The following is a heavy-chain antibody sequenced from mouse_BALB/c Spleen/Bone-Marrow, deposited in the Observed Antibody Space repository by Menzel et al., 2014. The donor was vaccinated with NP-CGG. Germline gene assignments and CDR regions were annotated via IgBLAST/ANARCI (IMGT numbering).Heavy chain of an antibody. CDR2: INPYNDGS. J-gene: IGHJ3*01. CDR1: GYAFTSYV. D-gene: IGHD6-1*01. CDR3: TREAASPLAY. Sequence: VQLKQSGPELVKPGASVKMSCKASGYAFTSYVXHWVKQKPGQGLEWIGYINPYNDGSKYNEKFKDKATLTSDKSPSTAYMELSSLTSEDSAVYYCTREAASPLAYWGQGTLVTVSA. V-gene: IGHV1-14*01.